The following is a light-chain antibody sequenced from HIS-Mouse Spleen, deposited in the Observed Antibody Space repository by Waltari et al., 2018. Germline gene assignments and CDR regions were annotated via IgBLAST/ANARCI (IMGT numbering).Light chain of an antibody. CDR2: EDS. J-gene: IGLJ2*01. CDR3: QVWDSSSDHVV. CDR1: NIGSKR. V-gene: IGLV3-21*03. Sequence: SYVLTQPPSVSVAPGKTARITRGGNNIGSKRVHWYQQKPGQAPVLVVYEDSDRPSGIPERFSGSNSGNTATLTISRVEAGDEADYYCQVWDSSSDHVVFGGGTKLTVL.